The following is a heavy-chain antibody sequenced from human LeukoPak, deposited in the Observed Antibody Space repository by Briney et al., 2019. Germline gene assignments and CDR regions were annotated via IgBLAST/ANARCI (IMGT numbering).Heavy chain of an antibody. Sequence: SETLSLTCTVSGGSISSYYWSWIRQPPGKGLEWIGYIYYSGSTNYNPSLKSRVTISVDTSKNQFSLKLSSVTAADTAVYYCARRSWSDAFDIWGQGTMVTVSS. CDR3: ARRSWSDAFDI. J-gene: IGHJ3*02. CDR2: IYYSGST. V-gene: IGHV4-59*08. D-gene: IGHD6-13*01. CDR1: GGSISSYY.